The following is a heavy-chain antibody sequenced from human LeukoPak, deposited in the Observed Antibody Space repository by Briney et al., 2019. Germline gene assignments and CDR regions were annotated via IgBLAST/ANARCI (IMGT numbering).Heavy chain of an antibody. Sequence: SETLSLTCTVSGGSISSYYWSWIRQPAGKGLEWIGRIYTSGSTNYNPSLKSRVTMSVDTSKNQFSLKLSSVTAADTAVYYCARGPYCSSTSCYDNNWFDPWGQGTLVTVSS. D-gene: IGHD2-2*01. CDR1: GGSISSYY. CDR2: IYTSGST. V-gene: IGHV4-4*07. J-gene: IGHJ5*02. CDR3: ARGPYCSSTSCYDNNWFDP.